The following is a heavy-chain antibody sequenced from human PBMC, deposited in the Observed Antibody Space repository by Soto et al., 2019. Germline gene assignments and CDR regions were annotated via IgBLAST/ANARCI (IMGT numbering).Heavy chain of an antibody. CDR1: GYTFTSYA. D-gene: IGHD3-22*01. CDR2: INAGNGNT. J-gene: IGHJ4*02. Sequence: GASVKVSCKASGYTFTSYAMHWVRQAPGQRLEWMGWINAGNGNTKYSQKFQGRVTITRDTSASTAYMELSSLRSEDTAVYYCARGEYYYDSSGYYFTLSPDPILDYWGQGTLVTVSS. CDR3: ARGEYYYDSSGYYFTLSPDPILDY. V-gene: IGHV1-3*01.